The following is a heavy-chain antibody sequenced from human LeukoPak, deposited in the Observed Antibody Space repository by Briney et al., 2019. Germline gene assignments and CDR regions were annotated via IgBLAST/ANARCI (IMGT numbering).Heavy chain of an antibody. CDR3: ARGYGGKPDY. CDR2: INHSGST. V-gene: IGHV4-34*01. CDR1: GGSFSVHY. J-gene: IGHJ4*02. Sequence: TSETLSLTCAVYGGSFSVHYWSWSRQPPGKGLEWIGEINHSGSTNCNPSLKSRVTISVDTSKNQFSLKLSSVTAADTAVYYCARGYGGKPDYWGQGTLVTVSS. D-gene: IGHD4-23*01.